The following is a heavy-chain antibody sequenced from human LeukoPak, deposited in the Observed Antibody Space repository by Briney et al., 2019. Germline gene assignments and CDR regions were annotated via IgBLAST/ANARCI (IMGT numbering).Heavy chain of an antibody. D-gene: IGHD3-16*01. J-gene: IGHJ4*02. CDR2: INAGNGNT. CDR1: GYTFTSYA. CDR3: ARDNDSRDPPHFDY. V-gene: IGHV1-3*03. Sequence: ASVKVSCKASGYTFTSYAMHWVRQAPGQRLEWMGWINAGNGNTKYSQEFQGRVTINRDTSASTAYMELISLRSEDMAVYYCARDNDSRDPPHFDYWGQGTLVTVSS.